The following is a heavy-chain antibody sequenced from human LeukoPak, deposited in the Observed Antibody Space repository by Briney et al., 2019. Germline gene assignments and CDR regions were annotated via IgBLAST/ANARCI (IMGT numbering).Heavy chain of an antibody. CDR3: ARDSYYYYMDV. J-gene: IGHJ6*03. CDR1: GFTFSSYA. V-gene: IGHV3-64*01. CDR2: ISSNGGST. Sequence: GGSLRLSCAASGFTFSSYAMHWVRQAPGKGLEYVSAISSNGGSTYYANSVKGRFTISRDNSKNTLYLQMNSLRAEDTAVYYCARDSYYYYMDVWGKGTTVTISS.